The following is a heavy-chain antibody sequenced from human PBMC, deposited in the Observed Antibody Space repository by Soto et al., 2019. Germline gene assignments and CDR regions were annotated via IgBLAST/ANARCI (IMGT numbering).Heavy chain of an antibody. CDR3: ARDLTFPATRRGMDV. CDR2: ISSPSSSI. J-gene: IGHJ6*02. V-gene: IGHV3-48*02. D-gene: IGHD3-9*01. Sequence: GGSLRLSCAASGFTFSTFSMNWVRQAPGKGLEWVSYISSPSSSIYYADSIKGRFTISRDNAKNSLYLQMNSLGDEDTAVYYCARDLTFPATRRGMDVWGQGTTVTVSS. CDR1: GFTFSTFS.